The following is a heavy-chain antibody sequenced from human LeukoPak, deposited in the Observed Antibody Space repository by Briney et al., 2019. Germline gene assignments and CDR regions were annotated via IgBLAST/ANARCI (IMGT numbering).Heavy chain of an antibody. CDR2: ISSSSSYI. J-gene: IGHJ4*02. D-gene: IGHD3-10*01. Sequence: NPGGSLRLSCAASGFTFSSYSMNWVRQAPGKGLEWVSSISSSSSYIYYADSVKGRFTISRDNAKNSLYLQMNSLRAEDTAVYYCARDHYGSGSYYKSDYWGQGTLVTVSS. CDR1: GFTFSSYS. CDR3: ARDHYGSGSYYKSDY. V-gene: IGHV3-21*01.